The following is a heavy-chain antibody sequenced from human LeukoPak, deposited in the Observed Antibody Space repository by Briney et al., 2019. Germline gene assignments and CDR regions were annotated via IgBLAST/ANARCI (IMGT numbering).Heavy chain of an antibody. V-gene: IGHV3-21*01. CDR2: ISSSSSYI. D-gene: IGHD3-10*01. Sequence: GGSLRLSCAASGFTFSSYSMNWVRQAPGKGLEWVSSISSSSSYIYHADSVKGRFTITRDNAKNSLYLQMNSLRAEDTAVYYCARDPAMVRGVSYYYYYMDVWGKGTTVTVSS. CDR3: ARDPAMVRGVSYYYYYMDV. J-gene: IGHJ6*03. CDR1: GFTFSSYS.